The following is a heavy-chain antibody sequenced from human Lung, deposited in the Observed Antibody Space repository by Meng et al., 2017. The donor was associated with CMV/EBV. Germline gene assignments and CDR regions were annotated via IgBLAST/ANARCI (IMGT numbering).Heavy chain of an antibody. CDR1: GVSISGFY. CDR3: ATGSGDFDN. D-gene: IGHD1-26*01. CDR2: IYINGDT. J-gene: IGHJ4*02. V-gene: IGHV4-4*07. Sequence: QVHLQESGXGLVXXXXPLSLTCSVSGVSISGFYWSWIRQPAGKGLEWIGRIYINGDTNYNPSLKSRVTISKDTSKNQISLRLTSVTAADTAIYYCATGSGDFDNWGRGTLVTVSS.